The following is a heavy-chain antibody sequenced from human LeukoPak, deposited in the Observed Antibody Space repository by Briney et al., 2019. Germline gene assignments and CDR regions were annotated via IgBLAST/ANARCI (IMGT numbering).Heavy chain of an antibody. V-gene: IGHV4-59*08. J-gene: IGHJ3*02. Sequence: KPSETLSLTCTVSGGSISSYYWSWIRQPPGKGLEWIGYIYYSGSTNYNPSLKSRVIISLDTSKNQFSLKLSSVTAADTAVYYCARRLVGATFKTFDIWGQGTMVTVSS. CDR2: IYYSGST. CDR3: ARRLVGATFKTFDI. CDR1: GGSISSYY. D-gene: IGHD1-26*01.